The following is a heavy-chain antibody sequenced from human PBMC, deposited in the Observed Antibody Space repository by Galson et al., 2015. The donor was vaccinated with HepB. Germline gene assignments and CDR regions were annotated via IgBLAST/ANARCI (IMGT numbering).Heavy chain of an antibody. D-gene: IGHD3-22*01. CDR2: IDPSDSYT. J-gene: IGHJ4*02. CDR3: ARTYYYDSSGYPRNFDY. CDR1: GYSFTSYW. V-gene: IGHV5-10-1*01. Sequence: QSGAEMKKPGESLRISCKGSGYSFTSYWISWVRQMPGKGLEWMGRIDPSDSYTNYSPSFQGHVTISADKSISTAYLQWSSLKASDTAMYYCARTYYYDSSGYPRNFDYWGQGTLVTVSS.